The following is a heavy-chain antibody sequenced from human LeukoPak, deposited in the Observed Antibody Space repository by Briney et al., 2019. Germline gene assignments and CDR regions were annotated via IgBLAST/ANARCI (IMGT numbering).Heavy chain of an antibody. V-gene: IGHV3-66*01. CDR1: GFTVSSNY. J-gene: IGHJ4*02. CDR2: IYSGGST. Sequence: GKSQRLSCAASGFTVSSNYMSWVHQAPGKGLEWVSVIYSGGSTYYADSVKGRFTISRDNSKNTLYLQMNSLRAEDTAVYYCAREDYYGSGSYPDYWGQGTLVTVSS. D-gene: IGHD3-10*01. CDR3: AREDYYGSGSYPDY.